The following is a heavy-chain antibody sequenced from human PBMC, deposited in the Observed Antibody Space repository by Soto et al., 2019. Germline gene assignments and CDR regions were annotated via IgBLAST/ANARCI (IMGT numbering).Heavy chain of an antibody. CDR1: GYTFTNYA. J-gene: IGHJ4*02. V-gene: IGHV1-18*01. D-gene: IGHD6-13*01. Sequence: QVQLVQSGAEVKKPGASVKVSCKASGYTFTNYAFSWVRQAPGQGLEWMGWISAYNGNTNYPQKLQCRVTMTTDTSTSTAYMELRSLRSDDTAVYYCARDLAAAGPFDCWGQGTLVTVSS. CDR3: ARDLAAAGPFDC. CDR2: ISAYNGNT.